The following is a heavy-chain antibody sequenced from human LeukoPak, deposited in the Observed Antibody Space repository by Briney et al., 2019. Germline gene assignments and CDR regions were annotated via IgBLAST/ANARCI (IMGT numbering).Heavy chain of an antibody. Sequence: GGSLRLSCVSSGFTFDDYAMHWVRQAPGKGLEWVSGISWNSGSIGYADSVKGRFTISGDNAKNSLYLQMNSLRAEDTALYYCAKDTYYYGSGSYPPNYYYYGMDVWGQGTTVTVSS. V-gene: IGHV3-9*01. CDR2: ISWNSGSI. D-gene: IGHD3-10*01. CDR3: AKDTYYYGSGSYPPNYYYYGMDV. J-gene: IGHJ6*02. CDR1: GFTFDDYA.